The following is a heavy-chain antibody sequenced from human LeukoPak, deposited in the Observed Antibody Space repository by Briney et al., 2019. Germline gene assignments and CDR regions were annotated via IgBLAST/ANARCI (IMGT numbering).Heavy chain of an antibody. V-gene: IGHV3-15*01. D-gene: IGHD5-18*01. CDR2: IKSKTDGGTT. J-gene: IGHJ4*02. Sequence: GGSLRLSCAASGFTLSNAWMSWVRQAPGKGLEWVGRIKSKTDGGTTDYAAPVKGRFTISRDDSKNTLYLQMNSLKTEDTAVYYCTTARGYSYGSSYFDYWGQGTLVTVSS. CDR3: TTARGYSYGSSYFDY. CDR1: GFTLSNAW.